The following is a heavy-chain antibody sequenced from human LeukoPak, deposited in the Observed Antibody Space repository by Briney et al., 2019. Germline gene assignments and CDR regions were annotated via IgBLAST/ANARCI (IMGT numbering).Heavy chain of an antibody. V-gene: IGHV3-15*01. J-gene: IGHJ3*02. CDR2: IKSKTDGGTT. CDR3: TPSRGDGYNSFDI. D-gene: IGHD5-24*01. Sequence: SGGSLRLSCAASGFTFSSYAMSWVRQAPGKGLEWVGLIKSKTDGGTTDYAAPVKGRFTTSRDDSKNTLFLQVNGLKTEDTAVYYCTPSRGDGYNSFDIWGQGTMVTVSS. CDR1: GFTFSSYA.